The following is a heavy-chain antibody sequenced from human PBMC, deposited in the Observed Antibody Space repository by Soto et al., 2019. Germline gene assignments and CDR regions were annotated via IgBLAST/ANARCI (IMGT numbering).Heavy chain of an antibody. CDR3: TSHYYYDSSGYVFY. D-gene: IGHD3-22*01. CDR1: GFTFSGSA. CDR2: IRSKANSYAT. Sequence: GGSLRLSCAASGFTFSGSAMHWVRQASGKGLEWVGRIRSKANSYATAYAASVKGRFTISRDDSKNTAYLQMNSLKTEDTAVYYCTSHYYYDSSGYVFYWGQGTLVTVPQ. J-gene: IGHJ4*02. V-gene: IGHV3-73*01.